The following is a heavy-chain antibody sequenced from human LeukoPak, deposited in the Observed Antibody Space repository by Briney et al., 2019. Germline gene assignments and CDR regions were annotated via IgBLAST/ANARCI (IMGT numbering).Heavy chain of an antibody. Sequence: SETLSLTCTVSGGSINSRGYLWGWIRQTPGKGLEWVGTIYYSGSTNYNPSLKSRVTISVDTSKNQFSLKLSSVTAADTAVYYCARLPGPRAAFDFWGQGTMVTVSS. CDR2: IYYSGST. CDR1: GGSINSRGYL. J-gene: IGHJ3*01. CDR3: ARLPGPRAAFDF. D-gene: IGHD2-8*02. V-gene: IGHV4-61*05.